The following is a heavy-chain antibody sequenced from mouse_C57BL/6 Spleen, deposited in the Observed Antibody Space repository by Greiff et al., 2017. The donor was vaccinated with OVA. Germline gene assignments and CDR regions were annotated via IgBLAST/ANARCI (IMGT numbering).Heavy chain of an antibody. V-gene: IGHV1-62-2*01. Sequence: QVQLQQSGAELVKPGASVKLSCKASGYTFTEYTIHWVKQRSGQGLEWIGWFYPGSGSIKYNEKFKDKATLTADKSSSTVYMELSRLTSEDSAVYFCARHEEDSSRYMEYYFDNWGQGTTRTVSS. CDR3: ARHEEDSSRYMEYYFDN. CDR1: GYTFTEYT. CDR2: FYPGSGSI. D-gene: IGHD3-2*02. J-gene: IGHJ2*01.